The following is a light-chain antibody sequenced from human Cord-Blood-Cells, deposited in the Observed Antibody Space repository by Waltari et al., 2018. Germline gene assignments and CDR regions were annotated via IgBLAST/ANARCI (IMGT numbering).Light chain of an antibody. Sequence: QSVLTQPPSVSGAPGQRVTIPCTGSSSTIGAGIVLHGYQQLPGTAPKLLIYGNSNRPSGVPDRFSGSKSGTSASLAITGLQAEDEADYYCQSYDSSLSGYVFGTGTKVTVL. CDR1: SSTIGAGIV. CDR2: GNS. CDR3: QSYDSSLSGYV. J-gene: IGLJ1*01. V-gene: IGLV1-40*01.